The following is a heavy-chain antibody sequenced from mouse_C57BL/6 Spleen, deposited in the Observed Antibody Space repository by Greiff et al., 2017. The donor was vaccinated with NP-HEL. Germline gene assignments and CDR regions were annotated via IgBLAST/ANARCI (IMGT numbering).Heavy chain of an antibody. D-gene: IGHD1-1*01. CDR2: IWRGGST. CDR3: AKPLYYGSSYGFAY. V-gene: IGHV2-2*01. CDR1: GFSLTSYG. J-gene: IGHJ3*01. Sequence: VQRVESGPGLVQPSQSLSITCTVSGFSLTSYGVHWVRQSPGKGLEWLGVIWRGGSTDYNAAFISRLSISKDNSKSQVFFKSNSLQADDTAIYYCAKPLYYGSSYGFAYWGQGTLVTVSA.